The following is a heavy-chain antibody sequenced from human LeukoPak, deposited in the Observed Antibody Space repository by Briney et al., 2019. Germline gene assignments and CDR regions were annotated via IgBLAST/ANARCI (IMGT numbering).Heavy chain of an antibody. CDR1: GGSISGYY. V-gene: IGHV4-59*01. CDR3: ARVRNYYDTSGYYSFDY. D-gene: IGHD3-22*01. CDR2: IYYSGGT. Sequence: SETLSLTCTVSGGSISGYYWGWIRQPPGKGLEWIAYIYYSGGTNYNPSLKSRATISVDTSRNQFSLKLNSVTAADTAVYYCARVRNYYDTSGYYSFDYWGQGTLVTVSS. J-gene: IGHJ4*02.